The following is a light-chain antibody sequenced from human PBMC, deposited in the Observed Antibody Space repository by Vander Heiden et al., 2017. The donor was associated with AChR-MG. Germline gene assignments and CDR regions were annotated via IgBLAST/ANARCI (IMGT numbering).Light chain of an antibody. V-gene: IGLV3-9*01. CDR2: RDS. Sequence: SYELTQPLPVSVALVQTARITCGGNSSESKNGHWHQQRPGQVLVLVVYRDSTPASAMPDPVSDSDSTTTATLTRGRAQDGDEDDYYCQVWDSSTVVFGGGTKLTVL. CDR1: SSESKN. CDR3: QVWDSSTVV. J-gene: IGLJ2*01.